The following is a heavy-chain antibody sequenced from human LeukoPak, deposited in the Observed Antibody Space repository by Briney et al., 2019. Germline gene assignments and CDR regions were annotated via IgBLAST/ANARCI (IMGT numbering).Heavy chain of an antibody. V-gene: IGHV3-7*01. CDR1: GFTFSSYW. D-gene: IGHD2-21*01. Sequence: GGSLRLSCAASGFTFSSYWMSWVRQAPGKGLEWVANIKQDGSEKYYVDSVKGGFTISRDNAENSLYLQMNSLRAEDTAVYYCASPGEGGRLWDFDYWGQGTLVTVSS. CDR3: ASPGEGGRLWDFDY. J-gene: IGHJ4*02. CDR2: IKQDGSEK.